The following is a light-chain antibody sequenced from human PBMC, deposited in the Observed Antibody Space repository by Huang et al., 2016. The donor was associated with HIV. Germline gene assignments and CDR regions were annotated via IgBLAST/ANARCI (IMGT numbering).Light chain of an antibody. CDR1: QGIPNY. CDR2: AAS. V-gene: IGKV1-9*01. J-gene: IGKJ4*01. CDR3: QQFSSYPLT. Sequence: IQLTQSPSSRSIYVGDKVTITCRSSQGIPNYVAWYQQRPGKAPKLLIYAASTLQNGVPSRFSGSGSWADFALSIANVQPEDAATYYCQQFSSYPLTFGGGTKVEIK.